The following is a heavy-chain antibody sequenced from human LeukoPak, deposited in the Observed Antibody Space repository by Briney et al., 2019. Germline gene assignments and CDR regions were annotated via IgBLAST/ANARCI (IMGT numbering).Heavy chain of an antibody. D-gene: IGHD5-24*01. CDR3: ARDGYNDAFDI. CDR1: GFTFSSYS. V-gene: IGHV3-21*01. Sequence: GGSLRLSCAASGFTFSSYSMNWVRQAPGKGLEWGSSISISSSYIYYADSVKGRFTISRDNAKNSLYLQMNSLRAEDTAVYYCARDGYNDAFDIWGQGTMVTVSS. J-gene: IGHJ3*02. CDR2: ISISSSYI.